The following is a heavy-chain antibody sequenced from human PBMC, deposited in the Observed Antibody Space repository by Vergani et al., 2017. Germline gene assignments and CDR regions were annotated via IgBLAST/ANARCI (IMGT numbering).Heavy chain of an antibody. CDR3: ARLLDFWSGYYTGSDAFDI. CDR1: GYSISSGYY. Sequence: QVQLQESGPGLVKPSETLSLTCAVSGYSISSGYYWGWIRQPPGKGLEWIGSIYHSGSTYYNPSLKRRVTISVDTSKNQFSLKLSSVTAADTAVYYCARLLDFWSGYYTGSDAFDIWGQGTMVTVSS. CDR2: IYHSGST. J-gene: IGHJ3*02. D-gene: IGHD3-3*01. V-gene: IGHV4-38-2*01.